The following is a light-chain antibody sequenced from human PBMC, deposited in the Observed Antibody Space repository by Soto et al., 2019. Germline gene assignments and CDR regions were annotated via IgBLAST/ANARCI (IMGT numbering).Light chain of an antibody. CDR2: GAS. J-gene: IGKJ1*01. CDR3: QQYNYWPSRK. CDR1: QSITTN. V-gene: IGKV3-15*01. Sequence: VMTQSPATLSVSPGERATLSCRASQSITTNLAWYQQKPGQAPRLLIFGASTRAANIPARFSGSGSGTEFTLTISPLQSEDFAVYYCQQYNYWPSRKFGQGTKVEIK.